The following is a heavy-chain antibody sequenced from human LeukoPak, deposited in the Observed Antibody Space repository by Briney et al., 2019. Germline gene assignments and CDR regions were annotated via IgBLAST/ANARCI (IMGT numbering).Heavy chain of an antibody. CDR2: IYYSGST. J-gene: IGHJ4*02. CDR1: GGSTSSYY. Sequence: PSETLSLTCTVSGGSTSSYYWSWIRQPPGKGLEWIGYIYYSGSTNYNPSLKSRVTISVDTSKNQFSLKLSSVTAADTAVYYCASENYYDSSGYYYFDNWGQGTLVTVSS. CDR3: ASENYYDSSGYYYFDN. D-gene: IGHD3-22*01. V-gene: IGHV4-59*01.